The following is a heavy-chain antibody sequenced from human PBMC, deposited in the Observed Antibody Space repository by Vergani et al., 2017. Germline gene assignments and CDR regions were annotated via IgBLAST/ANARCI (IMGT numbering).Heavy chain of an antibody. Sequence: EVQLLESGGNLVQPGGSLRLSCAASGFTFTNFAMTGVRQAPGEGLEWVSGISGSGGFTYYADSVKGRFTISRDNSKNTMFLQMNNLGAEDTAVYYCAKDNVPGYYDSSGYCDYWGQGTLVTVSS. CDR3: AKDNVPGYYDSSGYCDY. CDR2: ISGSGGFT. D-gene: IGHD3-22*01. V-gene: IGHV3-23*01. J-gene: IGHJ4*02. CDR1: GFTFTNFA.